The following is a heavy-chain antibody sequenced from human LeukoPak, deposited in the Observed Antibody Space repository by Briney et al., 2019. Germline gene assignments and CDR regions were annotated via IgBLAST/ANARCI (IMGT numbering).Heavy chain of an antibody. J-gene: IGHJ6*03. CDR2: ISSSSSTI. V-gene: IGHV3-48*04. Sequence: GGSLRLSCAASGFTFSSYSMNWVRQAPGKGLEWVSYISSSSSTIYYADSVKGRFTISRDNAKNSLYLQMNSLRAEDTAVYYCARVQQLAPYYYYYYYMDVWGKGTTVTVSS. D-gene: IGHD6-13*01. CDR1: GFTFSSYS. CDR3: ARVQQLAPYYYYYYYMDV.